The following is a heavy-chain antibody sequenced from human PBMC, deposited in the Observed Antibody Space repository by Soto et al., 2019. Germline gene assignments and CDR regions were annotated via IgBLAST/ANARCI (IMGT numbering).Heavy chain of an antibody. CDR1: SGSITSTNYY. CDR2: IYYSGST. CDR3: ARVSTVTKLEY. D-gene: IGHD4-17*01. Sequence: SDTLSLTFMVSSGSITSTNYYWVLKRQPPGKGLEWIGYIYYSGSTYYSPSLNSRVTISVDTSKKQLSLNLSSVTAADTAVYYCARVSTVTKLEYWGHGMLVTVSS. V-gene: IGHV4-61*05. J-gene: IGHJ4*01.